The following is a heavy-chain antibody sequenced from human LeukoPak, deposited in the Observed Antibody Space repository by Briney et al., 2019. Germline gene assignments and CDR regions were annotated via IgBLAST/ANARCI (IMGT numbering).Heavy chain of an antibody. CDR1: GFTFSNYW. D-gene: IGHD1-26*01. Sequence: PGGSLRLSCEGSGFTFSNYWMGWVRQAPGKGLQWVANIKTDGSEKYYVDSVKGRFTISRDNAKNSLYLQMNSLRAEDTAVYYCARDPVGATDSDYWGQGTLVTVSS. J-gene: IGHJ4*02. V-gene: IGHV3-7*01. CDR2: IKTDGSEK. CDR3: ARDPVGATDSDY.